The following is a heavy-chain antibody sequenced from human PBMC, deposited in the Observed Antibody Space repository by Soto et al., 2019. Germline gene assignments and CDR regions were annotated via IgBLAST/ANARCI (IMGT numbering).Heavy chain of an antibody. CDR2: ISAYNGNT. J-gene: IGHJ6*03. CDR1: GYTCTSYV. D-gene: IGHD3-10*02. V-gene: IGHV1-18*01. CDR3: ARQRKEHVHYYYYYYLDV. Sequence: VKVSCKASGYTCTSYVYSWVRQAPGQGLEWMGWISAYNGNTNYAQKLQGRVTMTTDTSTSTAYMELRSLRSDDTAVYYCARQRKEHVHYYYYYYLDVWGKGTTVNVSS.